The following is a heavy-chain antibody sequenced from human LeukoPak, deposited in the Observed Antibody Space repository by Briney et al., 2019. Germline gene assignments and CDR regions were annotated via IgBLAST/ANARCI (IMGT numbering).Heavy chain of an antibody. CDR1: GFTFSSYS. Sequence: GGSLRLSCAASGFTFSSYSMNWVRQAPGKGLEWVSSISSSSSYIYYADSVKGRFTISRDNSKNTLYLQMNSLRAEDTAVYYCATDLRSRSYWGQGTLVTVSS. CDR2: ISSSSSYI. J-gene: IGHJ4*02. CDR3: ATDLRSRSY. D-gene: IGHD1-14*01. V-gene: IGHV3-21*04.